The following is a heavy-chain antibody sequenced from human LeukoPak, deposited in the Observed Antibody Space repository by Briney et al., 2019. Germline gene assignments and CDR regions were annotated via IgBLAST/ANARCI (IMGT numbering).Heavy chain of an antibody. J-gene: IGHJ4*02. CDR2: INADSGNT. V-gene: IGHV1-3*03. D-gene: IGHD3-10*01. CDR3: ARGEYYYGLYFDY. Sequence: GASVKVSCKASGYTFTSYPIHWVRQAPGQRLEWMGWINADSGNTKYSQDFQGRVTITRDTSASTAYMELSSLRSEDMAVYYCARGEYYYGLYFDYWGQGTLVTVSS. CDR1: GYTFTSYP.